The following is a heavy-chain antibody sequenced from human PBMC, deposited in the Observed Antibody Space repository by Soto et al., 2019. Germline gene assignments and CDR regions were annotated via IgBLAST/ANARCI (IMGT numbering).Heavy chain of an antibody. CDR3: ARGRQYYCMDV. CDR2: ISSTGSTI. V-gene: IGHV3-48*03. J-gene: IGHJ6*03. Sequence: GGSLRLSCASSGFTLSNNYINWVRQAPGKGLEWVSFISSTGSTIYYADSVKGRFTISRDNVNNSLYLQMNSLRAEDTGVYFCARGRQYYCMDVWGKGTTVTVSS. CDR1: GFTLSNNY.